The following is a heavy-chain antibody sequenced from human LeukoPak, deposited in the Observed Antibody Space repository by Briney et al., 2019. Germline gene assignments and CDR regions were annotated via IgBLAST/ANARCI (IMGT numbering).Heavy chain of an antibody. CDR1: GYTFTSYA. CDR3: ARTLQLERRTLDY. V-gene: IGHV1-3*01. D-gene: IGHD1-1*01. Sequence: SVTVSCKASGYTFTSYAMHWVRQAPGQRLEWMGWINAGNGNTKYSQKFQGRVTITRDTSASTAYMELSSLRSEDTAVYYCARTLQLERRTLDYWGQGTLVTVSS. J-gene: IGHJ4*02. CDR2: INAGNGNT.